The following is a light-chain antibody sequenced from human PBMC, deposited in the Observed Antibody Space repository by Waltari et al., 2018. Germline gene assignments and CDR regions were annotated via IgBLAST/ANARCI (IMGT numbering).Light chain of an antibody. J-gene: IGLJ2*01. V-gene: IGLV2-14*03. CDR3: SSYETSNIVV. CDR1: SSDLGPYAY. CDR2: DVS. Sequence: QSALTQPASVSGSPGQSITISCTGTSSDLGPYAYVAWYQQHPGKAPKLIIYDVSGRPSGISDRFSGSKSGNTASLTISGLQADDEAFYYCSSYETSNIVVFGGGTKLTVL.